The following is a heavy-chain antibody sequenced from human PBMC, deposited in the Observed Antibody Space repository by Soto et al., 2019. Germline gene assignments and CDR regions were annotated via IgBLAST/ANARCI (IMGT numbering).Heavy chain of an antibody. CDR2: IYYSGNT. V-gene: IGHV4-31*03. J-gene: IGHJ4*02. CDR3: AREDTAMVTFDY. CDR1: GGSISSGGYY. Sequence: SETLSLTCIVSGGSISSGGYYWNWVRQHPGKGLEWIGNIYYSGNTYYNPSLKSRVTISVDRSKNQFSLKLSSVTAADTAVYYCAREDTAMVTFDYWGQGTLVTVSS. D-gene: IGHD5-18*01.